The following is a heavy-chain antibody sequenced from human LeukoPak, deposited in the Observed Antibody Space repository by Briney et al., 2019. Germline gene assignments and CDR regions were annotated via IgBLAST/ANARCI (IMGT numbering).Heavy chain of an antibody. J-gene: IGHJ4*02. D-gene: IGHD6-19*01. CDR2: INSSGGST. Sequence: ASVKVSCMASRYTFTSCFIHWVRQAPGQGLEWVGLINSSGGSTSYAQKFQGRVTMTTDTSTSTVTMELSSLRSEDTAVYYCARGPYSGDWHFDFWGQGTLVTVSS. CDR3: ARGPYSGDWHFDF. V-gene: IGHV1-46*01. CDR1: RYTFTSCF.